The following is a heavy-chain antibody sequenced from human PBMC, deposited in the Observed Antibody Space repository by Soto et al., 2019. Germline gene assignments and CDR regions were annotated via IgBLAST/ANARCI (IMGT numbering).Heavy chain of an antibody. CDR1: GGSINSGGYS. Sequence: QLQLQESGSGLVKPSQTLSLTCAVSGGSINSGGYSWSWIRQPPGKGLEWIGYIYHSVSTYYNPSLKSRVTISVDRSKNQFSLKLSSVTAADTAVYYCARAGGLGAVTVDYWGQGTLVTVSS. D-gene: IGHD6-19*01. CDR3: ARAGGLGAVTVDY. J-gene: IGHJ4*02. CDR2: IYHSVST. V-gene: IGHV4-30-2*01.